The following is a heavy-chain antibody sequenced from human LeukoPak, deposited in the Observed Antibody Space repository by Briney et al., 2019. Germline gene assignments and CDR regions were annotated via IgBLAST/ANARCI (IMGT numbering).Heavy chain of an antibody. D-gene: IGHD6-13*01. CDR1: GLTLSGYW. J-gene: IGHJ4*02. V-gene: IGHV3-74*01. CDR3: ARGTSAGGPISPFDF. CDR2: IDSDGSGT. Sequence: PGGSLRLSCSASGLTLSGYWMHWVRQIPGKGLVWVSRIDSDGSGTSYADSVKGRFSISRDNAKNTVYLQMNSLRAEDTGIYYCARGTSAGGPISPFDFWGQGTVVTVSS.